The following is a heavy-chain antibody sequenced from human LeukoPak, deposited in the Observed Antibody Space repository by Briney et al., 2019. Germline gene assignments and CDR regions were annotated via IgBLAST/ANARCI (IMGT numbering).Heavy chain of an antibody. J-gene: IGHJ4*02. CDR3: ARGDAFSGDH. Sequence: GGSLRLPCAVSGFSFTNFWMSWVRQAPGRGLEWVANIHPEGNEKYHVESVKGRFTISRDNTKNLLFLQMNGLRVEDTAVYYCARGDAFSGDHWGQGTLVTVSS. CDR1: GFSFTNFW. V-gene: IGHV3-7*04. CDR2: IHPEGNEK.